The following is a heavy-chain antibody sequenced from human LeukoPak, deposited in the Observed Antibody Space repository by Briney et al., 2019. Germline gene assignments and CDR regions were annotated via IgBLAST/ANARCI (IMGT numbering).Heavy chain of an antibody. CDR1: GYTFTGDY. CDR2: INPNSGGT. Sequence: ASVTVSCTASGYTFTGDYMHWVRQAPGQGLEWMGWINPNSGGTNYAQKFQGRVTMTRGTSISTAYMELSRLRSDDTAVYYCARDIARASAAAVNTYYYYGMDVWGQGTTVTVSS. D-gene: IGHD6-13*01. V-gene: IGHV1-2*02. J-gene: IGHJ6*02. CDR3: ARDIARASAAAVNTYYYYGMDV.